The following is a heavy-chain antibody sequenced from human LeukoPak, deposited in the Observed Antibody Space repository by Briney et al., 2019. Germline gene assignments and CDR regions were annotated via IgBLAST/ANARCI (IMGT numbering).Heavy chain of an antibody. D-gene: IGHD5-18*01. J-gene: IGHJ4*02. CDR2: INHSGST. CDR1: CGSLSCFY. CDR3: ARELRGYSYGSVDY. Sequence: SETLSLTSSVYCGSLSCFYWGWIPPPPRKGPEWCGEINHSGSTNYTPSLKSRVTISVGTSKNQFSLKLSSVTAADTAVYYCARELRGYSYGSVDYWGQGTLVTVSS. V-gene: IGHV4-34*01.